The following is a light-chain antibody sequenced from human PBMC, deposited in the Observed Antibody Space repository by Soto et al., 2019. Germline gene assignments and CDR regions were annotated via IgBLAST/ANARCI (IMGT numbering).Light chain of an antibody. CDR3: QQFSSYPLT. V-gene: IGKV3-20*01. Sequence: EIVLTQSPGTLSLSPGERATLSCRASQTVRNNYLAWYQQKPGQAPRLLIYDASSRATGIPDRFSGGGSGTNFPLTIRRLEPEDFAVYYCQQFSSYPLTFGGGTKVDIK. CDR2: DAS. J-gene: IGKJ4*01. CDR1: QTVRNNY.